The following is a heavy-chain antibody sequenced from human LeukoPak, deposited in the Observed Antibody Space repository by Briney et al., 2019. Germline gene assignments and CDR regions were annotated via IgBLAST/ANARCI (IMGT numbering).Heavy chain of an antibody. D-gene: IGHD6-19*01. CDR2: IASTSDYI. CDR1: GFTFSSYS. J-gene: IGHJ4*02. Sequence: GGSLRLSCAASGFTFSSYSMNWVRQAPGKGLEWVSSIASTSDYIQYADSVKGRFTISRDNAKNSLFLQMNSLRADDTAVYYCAKVPYPGITVASVDYWGQGTLVTVSS. CDR3: AKVPYPGITVASVDY. V-gene: IGHV3-21*01.